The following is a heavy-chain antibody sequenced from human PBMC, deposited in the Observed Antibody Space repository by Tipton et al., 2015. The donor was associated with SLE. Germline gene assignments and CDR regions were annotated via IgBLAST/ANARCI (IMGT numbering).Heavy chain of an antibody. V-gene: IGHV4-34*01. CDR2: INHSGST. J-gene: IGHJ6*03. Sequence: TLSLTCAVYGGSFSAYYWTWIRQPPGKGLEWIGEINHSGSTNYNPSLKSRVTISVDTSKNQFSLKLSSVTAADTAVYYCARGAPREKEYYYYYMDVWGKGTTVTVSS. CDR3: ARGAPREKEYYYYYMDV. CDR1: GGSFSAYY.